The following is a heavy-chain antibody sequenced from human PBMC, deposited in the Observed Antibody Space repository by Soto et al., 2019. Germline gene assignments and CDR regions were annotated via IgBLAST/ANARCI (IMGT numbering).Heavy chain of an antibody. CDR2: IIPLFGTA. Sequence: SVKVSCKASGGTFTNHAISWVRQAPGQGLEWMGGIIPLFGTANYAQSFQGRVTITADKSTSTAYMEVRSLTSEDTAVYFCARGWETVGTTTPFAYWGQGTLVTVSS. CDR1: GGTFTNHA. J-gene: IGHJ4*02. D-gene: IGHD1-26*01. CDR3: ARGWETVGTTTPFAY. V-gene: IGHV1-69*06.